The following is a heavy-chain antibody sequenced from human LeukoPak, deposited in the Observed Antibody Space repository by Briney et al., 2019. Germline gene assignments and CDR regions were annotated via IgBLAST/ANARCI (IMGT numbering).Heavy chain of an antibody. CDR1: GYTFTGYY. CDR2: INPNSGGT. Sequence: ASVKVSCKASGYTFTGYYMRWVRQAPGQGLEWMGWINPNSGGTNYAQKFQGRVTMTRDTSISTAYMELSRLRSDDTAVYYCARDLDVVVPASDYWGQGTLVTVSS. CDR3: ARDLDVVVPASDY. J-gene: IGHJ4*02. V-gene: IGHV1-2*02. D-gene: IGHD2-2*01.